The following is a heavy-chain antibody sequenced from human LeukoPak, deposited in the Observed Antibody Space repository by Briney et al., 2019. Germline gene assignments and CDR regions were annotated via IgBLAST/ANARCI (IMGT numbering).Heavy chain of an antibody. CDR2: ISGSGGST. V-gene: IGHV3-23*01. Sequence: GGSLRLSCAASGFTFSSYAMSWVRQAPGKGLEWVSAISGSGGSTYYADSVKGRLSISRDNSKNTLYLQINSLRAEDTAMYYCAQSMSTGYRGFFDYWGQGTLVSVSS. CDR3: AQSMSTGYRGFFDY. CDR1: GFTFSSYA. J-gene: IGHJ4*02. D-gene: IGHD5/OR15-5a*01.